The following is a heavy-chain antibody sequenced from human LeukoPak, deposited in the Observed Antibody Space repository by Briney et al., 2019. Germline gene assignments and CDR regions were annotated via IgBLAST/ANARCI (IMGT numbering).Heavy chain of an antibody. CDR3: ARDHRYCSGGSCYSYYYYGMDG. Sequence: GGSLRLSCAASGFTFSSYAMHWVRQAPGKGLEWVAVISYDGSNKYYADSVKGRFTISRDNSKNTLYLQMNSLRAEDTAVYYCARDHRYCSGGSCYSYYYYGMDGWGQGTTVTVSS. CDR2: ISYDGSNK. V-gene: IGHV3-30-3*01. CDR1: GFTFSSYA. D-gene: IGHD2-15*01. J-gene: IGHJ6*02.